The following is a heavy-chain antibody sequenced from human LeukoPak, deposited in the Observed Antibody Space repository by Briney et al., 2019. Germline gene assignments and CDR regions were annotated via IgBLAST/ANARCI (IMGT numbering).Heavy chain of an antibody. J-gene: IGHJ4*02. CDR3: AKDPSSSWYSVRGYFDY. CDR1: GFTFSSYA. V-gene: IGHV3-23*01. CDR2: ISGSGGST. D-gene: IGHD6-13*01. Sequence: GGSLRLSCAASGFTFSSYAMSWVRQAPGKGLEWVSAISGSGGSTYYADSVKGRSTISRGNSKNTLYLQMNSLRAEDTAVYYCAKDPSSSWYSVRGYFDYWGQGTLVTVSS.